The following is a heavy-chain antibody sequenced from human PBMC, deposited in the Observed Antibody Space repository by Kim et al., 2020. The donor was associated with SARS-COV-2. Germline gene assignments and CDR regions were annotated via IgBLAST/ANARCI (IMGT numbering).Heavy chain of an antibody. Sequence: SETLSLTCTVSGGSISSGCYYWSWIRQHPGKGLEWIGYIYYSGNTYYNPSRQSRVTISVDTYKNQFSLKLSSVTAADTAVYYCARDRYYDFWSGYPLRYCGIDVWGQGTTVTVSS. CDR2: IYYSGNT. CDR3: ARDRYYDFWSGYPLRYCGIDV. CDR1: GGSISSGCYY. D-gene: IGHD3-3*01. V-gene: IGHV4-31*03. J-gene: IGHJ6*02.